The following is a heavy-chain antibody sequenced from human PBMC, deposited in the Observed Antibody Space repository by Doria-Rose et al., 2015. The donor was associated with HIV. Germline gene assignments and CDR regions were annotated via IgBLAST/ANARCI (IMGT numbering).Heavy chain of an antibody. CDR1: GVSLSSPGMG. CDR2: IFSDDER. D-gene: IGHD6-13*01. CDR3: ARIKSSRWYHKYYFDF. V-gene: IGHV2-26*01. J-gene: IGHJ4*02. Sequence: ESGPVLVKPTVALTLTCTVSGVSLSSPGMGVSWIRQPPGKALEWLANIFSDDERSYKTSLKSRLTISRGTSKSQVVLTMTDMDPVDTATYYCARIKSSRWYHKYYFDFWGQGTLVIVSA.